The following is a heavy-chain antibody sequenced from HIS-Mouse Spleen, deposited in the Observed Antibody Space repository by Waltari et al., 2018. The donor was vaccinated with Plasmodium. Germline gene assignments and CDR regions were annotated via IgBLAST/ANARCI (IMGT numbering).Heavy chain of an antibody. V-gene: IGHV3-7*01. CDR3: ASSWYWYFDL. Sequence: EVQLVESGGGLVQPGGSLRLPCAASGVPFGSYWMSWVRQAPGKGLEWVTNIKQDGSEKYYVDSVKGRFTISRDNAKNSLYLQMNSLRAEDTAVYYCASSWYWYFDLWGRGTLVTVSS. CDR2: IKQDGSEK. CDR1: GVPFGSYW. J-gene: IGHJ2*01. D-gene: IGHD6-13*01.